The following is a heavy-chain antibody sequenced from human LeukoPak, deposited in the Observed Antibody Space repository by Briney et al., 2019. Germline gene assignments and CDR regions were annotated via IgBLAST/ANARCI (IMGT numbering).Heavy chain of an antibody. Sequence: GGSLRLSCAASGFTFNTYAMSWVREAPGKGLEWVSAISGSGGSTYYADSVKGRFTISRDNSKNTLYLQIHSLRAEDTAVYYCAKGKGSSSSSIDWWGQGTLVTVSS. J-gene: IGHJ4*02. CDR2: ISGSGGST. CDR1: GFTFNTYA. D-gene: IGHD2-15*01. CDR3: AKGKGSSSSSIDW. V-gene: IGHV3-23*01.